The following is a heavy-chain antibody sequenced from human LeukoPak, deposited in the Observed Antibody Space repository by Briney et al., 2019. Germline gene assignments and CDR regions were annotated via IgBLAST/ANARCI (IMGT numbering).Heavy chain of an antibody. D-gene: IGHD3-10*01. V-gene: IGHV3-48*01. CDR1: GFTFSSYS. J-gene: IGHJ4*02. CDR3: ARFGEHGY. Sequence: GGSLRLSCAASGFTFSSYSMNWVRQAPGKGLEWVSYISSSSSTIYYADSVKGRFTISRDNAKNSPYLQMNSLRAEDTAVYYCARFGEHGYWGQGTLVTVSS. CDR2: ISSSSSTI.